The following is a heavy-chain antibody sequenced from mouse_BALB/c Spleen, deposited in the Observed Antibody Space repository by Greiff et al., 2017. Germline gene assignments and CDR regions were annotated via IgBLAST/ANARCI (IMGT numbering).Heavy chain of an antibody. CDR2: ISSGGSYT. D-gene: IGHD2-14*01. CDR1: GFTFSSYA. J-gene: IGHJ4*01. V-gene: IGHV5-9-4*01. CDR3: ARVGVRPLYAMDY. Sequence: EVKVVESGGGLVKPGGSLKLSCAASGFTFSSYAMSWVRQSPEKRLEWVAEISSGGSYTYYPDTVTGRFTISRDNAKNTLYLEMSSLRSEDTAMYYCARVGVRPLYAMDYWGQGTSVTVSS.